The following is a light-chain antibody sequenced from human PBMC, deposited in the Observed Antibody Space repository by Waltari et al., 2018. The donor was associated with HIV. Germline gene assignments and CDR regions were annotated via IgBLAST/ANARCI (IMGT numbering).Light chain of an antibody. J-gene: IGLJ3*02. CDR2: RND. Sequence: QSVLTQSPSASKTPGQRVLMSCSGTNSNVGNNFVSWFQQVPGGAPKLVIYRNDRRPSVVPDRFSAAKSGSSASLAISGLQSDDEADYFCASWDDKLSHWVFGGGTKLTV. CDR1: NSNVGNNF. CDR3: ASWDDKLSHWV. V-gene: IGLV1-47*01.